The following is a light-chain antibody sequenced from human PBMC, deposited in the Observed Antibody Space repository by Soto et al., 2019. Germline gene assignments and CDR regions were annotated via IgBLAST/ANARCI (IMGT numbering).Light chain of an antibody. V-gene: IGKV2-30*01. CDR2: KVP. CDR1: QSLVSSDGNTF. J-gene: IGKJ1*01. CDR3: MQGTHWPRT. Sequence: DVVMTQSPLSLPVTLGQPASISCRSSQSLVSSDGNTFLNWFHQRPGQSPRRLIYKVPNRDSGVPDRFSGSGSGTDFTLKISRVEAEDVGVYYCMQGTHWPRTFGQGTKV.